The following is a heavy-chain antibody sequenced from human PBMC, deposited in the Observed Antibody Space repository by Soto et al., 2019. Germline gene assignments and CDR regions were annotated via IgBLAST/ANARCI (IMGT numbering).Heavy chain of an antibody. CDR1: GFTFSSYG. V-gene: IGHV3-33*01. CDR3: ASSARRHYFDY. D-gene: IGHD6-19*01. CDR2: IWYDGSNK. J-gene: IGHJ4*02. Sequence: SLRLSCAASGFTFSSYGMHWVRQAPGKGLEWVAVIWYDGSNKYYADSAKGRFTISRDNSKNTLYLQMNSLRAEDTAVYYCASSARRHYFDYWGQGTLVTVSS.